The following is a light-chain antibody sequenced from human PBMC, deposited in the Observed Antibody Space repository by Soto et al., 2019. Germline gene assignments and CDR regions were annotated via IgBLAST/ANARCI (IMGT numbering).Light chain of an antibody. J-gene: IGKJ1*01. CDR2: GAS. CDR3: QQYGSSPLT. Sequence: EIVLTQSPGTLSLSPGERATLSCRASQSVTSSYLAWYQQRPGQAPRLLMYGASSRATGIPDRFSGSGSGTDFTLTISRLEPEDFAVYYCQQYGSSPLTFGQGTKVEI. CDR1: QSVTSSY. V-gene: IGKV3-20*01.